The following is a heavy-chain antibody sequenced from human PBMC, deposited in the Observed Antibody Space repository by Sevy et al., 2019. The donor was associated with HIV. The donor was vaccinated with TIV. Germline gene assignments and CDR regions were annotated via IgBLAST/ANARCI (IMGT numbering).Heavy chain of an antibody. Sequence: GESLKISCVASGFTFNSYSMNWVRQAPGKGLEWVSSISGMSNSIYYADSVKGRFTISRDNAKNSLYLQMNSLRAEDTAVYYCARRADSTYHDASDLWGQGTMVTVSS. CDR1: GFTFNSYS. D-gene: IGHD6-13*01. CDR2: ISGMSNSI. CDR3: ARRADSTYHDASDL. J-gene: IGHJ3*01. V-gene: IGHV3-21*04.